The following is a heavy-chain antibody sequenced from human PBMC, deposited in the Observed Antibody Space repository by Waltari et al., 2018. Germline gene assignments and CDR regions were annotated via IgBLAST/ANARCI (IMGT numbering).Heavy chain of an antibody. CDR2: ISYDGSDE. CDR3: ARDGPLQIQSWYSFDY. D-gene: IGHD5-18*01. Sequence: QVRLVESGGGVVHPGRSLRLSCEASGFTFSYHAMHWVRQAPGKGLEWVAGISYDGSDEYYADSVRGRFTISRDDSKDTVNLQMNSLRPEDTAVYYCARDGPLQIQSWYSFDYWGQGTLVTVSS. V-gene: IGHV3-30*07. CDR1: GFTFSYHA. J-gene: IGHJ4*02.